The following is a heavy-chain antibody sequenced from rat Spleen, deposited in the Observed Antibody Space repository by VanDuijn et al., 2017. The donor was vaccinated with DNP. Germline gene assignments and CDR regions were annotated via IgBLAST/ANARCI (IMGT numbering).Heavy chain of an antibody. CDR2: INKDSSTI. CDR3: TTDPSSGVSWFAY. J-gene: IGHJ3*01. CDR1: GFNFNDYW. D-gene: IGHD4-3*01. Sequence: EVKLVESGGGLVQPGRSLKLSCAASGFNFNDYWMGWVRQAPGKGLEWIGQINKDSSTITYIPSLKDKFTISRDNDQNTLYLQMSKLGSEDTATYYCTTDPSSGVSWFAYWGQGTLVTVSS. V-gene: IGHV4-2*01.